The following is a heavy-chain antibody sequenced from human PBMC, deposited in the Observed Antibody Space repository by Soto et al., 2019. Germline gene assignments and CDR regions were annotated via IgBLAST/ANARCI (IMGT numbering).Heavy chain of an antibody. CDR2: ISVSGNII. CDR1: GFTFSTYE. J-gene: IGHJ4*02. V-gene: IGHV3-48*03. Sequence: XGSLRLSCAASGFTFSTYEFNWVRQAPGRGLEWISYISVSGNIIKYAESVKGRFTISRDNAENSLHLHMSNLRVDDTALYFCVRDTMRASAAASLDYWGQGTQVTVSS. CDR3: VRDTMRASAAASLDY. D-gene: IGHD2-2*01.